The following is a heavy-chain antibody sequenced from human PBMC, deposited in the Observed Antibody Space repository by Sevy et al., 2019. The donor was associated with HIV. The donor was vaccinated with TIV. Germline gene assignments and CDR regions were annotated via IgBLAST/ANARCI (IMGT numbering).Heavy chain of an antibody. J-gene: IGHJ4*02. V-gene: IGHV4-59*08. CDR1: GGSITSLY. D-gene: IGHD1-26*01. CDR2: IYYNGHI. Sequence: SETLSLTCTVSGGSITSLYWNWIRQPPGKGLEWIANIYYNGHINYNPSLKSRVTLSLDKSTNQFSLRRSSVTAADTAMYYCAGENAWGRGYSWGQGTLVTVSS. CDR3: AGENAWGRGYS.